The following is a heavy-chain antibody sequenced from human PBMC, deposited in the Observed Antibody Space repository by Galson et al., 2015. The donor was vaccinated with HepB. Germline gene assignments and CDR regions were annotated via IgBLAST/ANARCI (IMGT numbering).Heavy chain of an antibody. CDR1: GYTFTSYY. CDR3: ARVQVCDSSGYCAYGMDV. CDR2: INPSGGST. J-gene: IGHJ6*02. Sequence: SVKVSCKASGYTFTSYYMHWVRQAPGQGLEWMGIINPSGGSTSYAQKFQGRVTMTRDTSTSTVYMELSSLRSEDTAVYYCARVQVCDSSGYCAYGMDVWGQGTTVTVS. D-gene: IGHD3-22*01. V-gene: IGHV1-46*03.